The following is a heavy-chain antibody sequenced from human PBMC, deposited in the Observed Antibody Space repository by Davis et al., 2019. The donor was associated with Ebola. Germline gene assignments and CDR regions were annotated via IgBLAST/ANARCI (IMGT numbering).Heavy chain of an antibody. CDR3: ARDFRLGGP. Sequence: GGSLRLSCAAAGMTVSGTHMNWVRQAPGKGLEWVSVIYSGGRTKYADSVKGRFTISRDNSKNTLYLQMYSLRGEDTAMYYCARDFRLGGPWGQGTLVTVSS. CDR2: IYSGGRT. V-gene: IGHV3-53*01. CDR1: GMTVSGTH. J-gene: IGHJ5*02. D-gene: IGHD3-16*01.